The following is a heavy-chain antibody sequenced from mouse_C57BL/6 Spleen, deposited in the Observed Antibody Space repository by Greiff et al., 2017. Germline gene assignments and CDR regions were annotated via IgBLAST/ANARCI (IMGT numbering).Heavy chain of an antibody. CDR1: GYTFTDHT. Sequence: VQLQQSDAELVKPGASVKISCKVSGYTFTDHTIHWMKQRPEQGLEWIGYIYPRDGSTNYNEKFKGKATLTADKSSSTAFMQLNSLTSEDSAVYFCARSYCYGSRRDYYFDYWGQGTTLTVSS. CDR3: ARSYCYGSRRDYYFDY. D-gene: IGHD1-1*01. CDR2: IYPRDGST. V-gene: IGHV1-78*01. J-gene: IGHJ2*01.